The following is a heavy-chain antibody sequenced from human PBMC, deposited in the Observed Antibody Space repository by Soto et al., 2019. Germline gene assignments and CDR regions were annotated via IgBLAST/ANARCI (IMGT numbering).Heavy chain of an antibody. CDR1: GFTFSSYG. Sequence: QVQLVESGGGVVQPGRSLRLSCAASGFTFSSYGMHWVRQAPGKGLEWVAVIWYDGSNKYHADSVKGRFTISRDNSKNTLYLQMNSLRAEDTAVYYCASIAAAGTNFDYWGQGTLVTVSS. CDR2: IWYDGSNK. V-gene: IGHV3-33*01. CDR3: ASIAAAGTNFDY. D-gene: IGHD6-13*01. J-gene: IGHJ4*02.